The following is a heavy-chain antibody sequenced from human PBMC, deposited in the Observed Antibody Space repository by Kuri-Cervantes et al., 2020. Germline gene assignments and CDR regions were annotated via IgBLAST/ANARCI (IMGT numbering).Heavy chain of an antibody. J-gene: IGHJ3*02. CDR2: ISWNSGSI. CDR1: GFTFDDYA. Sequence: SLKISCAASGFTFDDYAMHWVRQAPGKGLEWVSGISWNSGSIGYADSVKGRFTISRDNAKNSLYLQMNSLRAEDTAVYYCARVGRSGYSYGPRAFDIWGQGTMVTVSS. D-gene: IGHD5-18*01. CDR3: ARVGRSGYSYGPRAFDI. V-gene: IGHV3-9*01.